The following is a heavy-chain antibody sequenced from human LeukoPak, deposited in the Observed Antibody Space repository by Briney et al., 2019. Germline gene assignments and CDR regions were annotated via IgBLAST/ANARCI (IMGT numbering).Heavy chain of an antibody. V-gene: IGHV1-8*01. CDR2: MNPNSGNT. J-gene: IGHJ4*02. Sequence: ASVKVSCKASGYTFTGYDINWVRQATGQGPEWMGWMNPNSGNTGYAQSFQGRVTLTRNASISTAYMELSSLRSDDTAVYYCAIRTHVDIVPTLGERVKRGLDYWGQGTLLTVSS. CDR3: AIRTHVDIVPTLGERVKRGLDY. D-gene: IGHD5-12*01. CDR1: GYTFTGYD.